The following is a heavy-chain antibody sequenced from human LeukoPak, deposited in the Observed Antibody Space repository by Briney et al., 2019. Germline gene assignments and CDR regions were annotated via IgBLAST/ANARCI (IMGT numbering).Heavy chain of an antibody. Sequence: GGSLRLSCAASGFTFSSYGMHWVRQAPGKGLEWVAVIWYDGSNKYYADSVKGRFTISRDNSKNTLYLQMNSLRAEDTAVYYCAGDDIVVVPAAMLTNYYYYGMGVWGQGTTVTVSS. V-gene: IGHV3-33*01. CDR1: GFTFSSYG. J-gene: IGHJ6*02. CDR3: AGDDIVVVPAAMLTNYYYYGMGV. CDR2: IWYDGSNK. D-gene: IGHD2-2*01.